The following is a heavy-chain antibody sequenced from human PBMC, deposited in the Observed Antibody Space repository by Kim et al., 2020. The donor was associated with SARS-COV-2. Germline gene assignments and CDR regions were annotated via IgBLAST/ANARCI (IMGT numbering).Heavy chain of an antibody. CDR1: GYRFTTYG. V-gene: IGHV1-18*04. CDR3: ARDPSSYGYGDDY. CDR2: ISTYNGNT. J-gene: IGHJ4*02. D-gene: IGHD5-18*01. Sequence: ASVKVSCKASGYRFTTYGINWVRQAPGQGLEWMGWISTYNGNTNYAQKFQGRVSMTTDTSTSTGYMDLRRLRSDDTAVYYCARDPSSYGYGDDYWGQGTLVTVSS.